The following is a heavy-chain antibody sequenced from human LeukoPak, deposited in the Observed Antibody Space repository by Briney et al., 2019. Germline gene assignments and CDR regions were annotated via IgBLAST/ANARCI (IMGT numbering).Heavy chain of an antibody. D-gene: IGHD1-26*01. CDR1: GGTFSRHA. Sequence: SVKVSCKASGGTFSRHAINWVRQAPGQGLEWMGGIIPIFGTANYAQKFQGRVTITADESTSTAYMELSSLRSEDTAVYYCARDGMSGSYLGVDYWGQGTLVTVSS. V-gene: IGHV1-69*13. J-gene: IGHJ4*02. CDR2: IIPIFGTA. CDR3: ARDGMSGSYLGVDY.